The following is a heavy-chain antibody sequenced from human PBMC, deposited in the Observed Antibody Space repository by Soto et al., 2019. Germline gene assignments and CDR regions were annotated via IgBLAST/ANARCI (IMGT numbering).Heavy chain of an antibody. Sequence: QVHLVQSGAEVKKPGASVRVSCKASGYSFTGNSMHWVRQAPGQGLEWLGWINPNNGGTNYAKQFHGLVTMTRDTSVSTAYMDLHRLKSVDTAVYYCVIQRGGGVYWGQGTLVTVSS. CDR3: VIQRGGGVY. V-gene: IGHV1-2*04. CDR2: INPNNGGT. CDR1: GYSFTGNS. D-gene: IGHD3-10*01. J-gene: IGHJ4*02.